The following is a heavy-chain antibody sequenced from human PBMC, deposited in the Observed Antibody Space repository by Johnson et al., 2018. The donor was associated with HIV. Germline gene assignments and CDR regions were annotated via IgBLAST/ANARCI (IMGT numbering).Heavy chain of an antibody. D-gene: IGHD2-8*01. CDR3: AREMVGGFHAFDI. V-gene: IGHV3-20*04. CDR1: GFTFSSYG. CDR2: INWNGGST. Sequence: VQLLESGGGVVQPGGSLRLSCAASGFTFSSYGMSWVRQGSGKGLEWVSGINWNGGSTGYADSVKGRFTISRDNAKNSLYLQMNSLRAEDTALYYCAREMVGGFHAFDIWGQGTMVTVSS. J-gene: IGHJ3*02.